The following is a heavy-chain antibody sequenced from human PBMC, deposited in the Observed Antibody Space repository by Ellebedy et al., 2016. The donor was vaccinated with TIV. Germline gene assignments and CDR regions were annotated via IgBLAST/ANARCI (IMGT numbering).Heavy chain of an antibody. J-gene: IGHJ5*02. CDR2: IKGKTDGGTT. CDR1: GFTVSNNY. CDR3: ARELTTVTTSWFDP. D-gene: IGHD4-17*01. Sequence: GESLKISCAASGFTVSNNYMNWVRQAPGKGLEWVGRIKGKTDGGTTDYAAPVKGRFTISRDNSKNTLYLQMNSLRAEDTAVYYCARELTTVTTSWFDPWGQGTLVTVSS. V-gene: IGHV3-15*01.